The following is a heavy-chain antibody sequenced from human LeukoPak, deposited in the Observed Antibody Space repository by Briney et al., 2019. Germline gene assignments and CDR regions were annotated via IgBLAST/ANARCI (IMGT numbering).Heavy chain of an antibody. J-gene: IGHJ3*02. Sequence: GRSLRLSCAASRFTLSNYGMHWVRQAPGKGLEWVAVIWYDGSDKYYADSVKGRFTISRDNSKNTLYVQMNSLRVEDTAVYHCARSFDYSQDHDAFDIWGQGTMVTVSS. CDR1: RFTLSNYG. CDR2: IWYDGSDK. V-gene: IGHV3-33*01. CDR3: ARSFDYSQDHDAFDI. D-gene: IGHD3-9*01.